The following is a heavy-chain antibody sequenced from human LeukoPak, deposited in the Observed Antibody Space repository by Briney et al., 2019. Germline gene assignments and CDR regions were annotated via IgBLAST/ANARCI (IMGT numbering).Heavy chain of an antibody. V-gene: IGHV1-2*02. J-gene: IGHJ4*02. CDR3: ARGAPLGGSYPFDY. Sequence: ASVTVSCQASGYTFTDYCMHWVRQAPGQGLEWMGWINPNSGGTNYPQKFQGRVTMTRDTTISTAYMEPSRLRSDDTAVYYCARGAPLGGSYPFDYWGQGTLVTVSS. D-gene: IGHD1-26*01. CDR1: GYTFTDYC. CDR2: INPNSGGT.